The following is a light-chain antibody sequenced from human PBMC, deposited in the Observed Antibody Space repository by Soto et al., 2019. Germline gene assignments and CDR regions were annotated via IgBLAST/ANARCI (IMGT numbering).Light chain of an antibody. CDR2: KAS. CDR3: QQYSSYPVT. J-gene: IGKJ2*01. CDR1: QSISTW. V-gene: IGKV1-5*03. Sequence: DIQMTQSPSTLSAYVGDRVSITCRASQSISTWLAWYQQKPGKAPKFLIYKASNLESGVPARFSGSGSGTEFTLPISSLPPDDVATCCCQQYSSYPVTFGQGTKLEIK.